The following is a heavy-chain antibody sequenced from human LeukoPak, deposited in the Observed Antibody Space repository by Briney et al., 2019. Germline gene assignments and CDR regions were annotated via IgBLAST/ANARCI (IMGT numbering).Heavy chain of an antibody. CDR2: INPNSGGT. J-gene: IGHJ3*02. V-gene: IGHV1-2*02. CDR3: ARQSGYDYAFHI. Sequence: GASVNVSCKASGYTFTGYYMHWVRQAPGQGLEWMGWINPNSGGTNYAQKFQGRVTMTRDTSISTAYMELSRLRSDDTAVYYCARQSGYDYAFHIWGQGTMVTVSS. CDR1: GYTFTGYY. D-gene: IGHD5-12*01.